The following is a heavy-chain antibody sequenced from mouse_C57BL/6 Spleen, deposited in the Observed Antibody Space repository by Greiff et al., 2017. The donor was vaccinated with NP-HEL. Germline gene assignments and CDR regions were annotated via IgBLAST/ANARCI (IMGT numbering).Heavy chain of an antibody. CDR3: TGDGYYVAMDY. J-gene: IGHJ4*01. D-gene: IGHD2-3*01. CDR2: IDPENGDT. Sequence: EVQLQQSGAELVRPGASVKLSCTASGFNIKDDYMHWVKQRPEQGLEWIGWIDPENGDTEYASKFQGKATITADTSSNTAYLQLSSLTSEDTAVYYCTGDGYYVAMDYWGQGTSVTVSS. CDR1: GFNIKDDY. V-gene: IGHV14-4*01.